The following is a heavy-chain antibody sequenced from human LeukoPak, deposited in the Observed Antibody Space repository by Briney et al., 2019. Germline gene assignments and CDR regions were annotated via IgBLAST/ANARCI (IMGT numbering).Heavy chain of an antibody. CDR3: AVSRADSSGYYSDY. D-gene: IGHD3-22*01. J-gene: IGHJ4*02. V-gene: IGHV1-69*05. CDR2: INPIFGTA. Sequence: SVKVSCKASGGTFSSYAISWVRQAPGQGLEWVGRINPIFGTANYAQKFEGRVTITTDESTSTAYMELSSLRSEDTAVYYCAVSRADSSGYYSDYWGQGTLVTVSS. CDR1: GGTFSSYA.